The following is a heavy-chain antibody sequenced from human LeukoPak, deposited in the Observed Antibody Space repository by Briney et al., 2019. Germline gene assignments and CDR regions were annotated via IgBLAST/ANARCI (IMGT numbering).Heavy chain of an antibody. Sequence: GASVKVSCKASGYTFTSYYMHWVRQAPGQGLEWMGIINPSGGSTNYAQKLQGRVTMTTDTSTSTAYMELRSLRSDDTAVYYCARVGLLDRLCDYWGQGTLVTVSS. CDR2: INPSGGST. D-gene: IGHD1-26*01. V-gene: IGHV1-46*01. J-gene: IGHJ4*02. CDR1: GYTFTSYY. CDR3: ARVGLLDRLCDY.